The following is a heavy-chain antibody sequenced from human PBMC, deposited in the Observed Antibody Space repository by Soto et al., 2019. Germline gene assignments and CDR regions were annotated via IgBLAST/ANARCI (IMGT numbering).Heavy chain of an antibody. CDR2: IYSGGST. J-gene: IGHJ4*02. CDR1: GFTVSSSY. V-gene: IGHV3-66*01. Sequence: GGSLRLSCAASGFTVSSSYMSWVRQAPGKGLEWVSVIYSGGSTYYADSVKGRFTISRDNSKSTLYLQMNSLRAEDTAVYYCAIGTDEATAMNYWGQGTLVTVSS. D-gene: IGHD5-12*01. CDR3: AIGTDEATAMNY.